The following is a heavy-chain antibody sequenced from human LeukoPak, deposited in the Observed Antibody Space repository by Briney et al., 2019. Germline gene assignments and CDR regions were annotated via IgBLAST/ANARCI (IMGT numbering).Heavy chain of an antibody. CDR2: INSDGSST. J-gene: IGHJ4*02. Sequence: GGSLRLSCAASGFTFSSYWMHWVRQAPGKGLVWVSRINSDGSSTSYADSVKGRFTISRDNAKNTLYLQMNSLRAEDTAVYYCARSMSDFCSGYYDLGFDYWGQGTLVTVSS. V-gene: IGHV3-74*01. D-gene: IGHD3-3*01. CDR3: ARSMSDFCSGYYDLGFDY. CDR1: GFTFSSYW.